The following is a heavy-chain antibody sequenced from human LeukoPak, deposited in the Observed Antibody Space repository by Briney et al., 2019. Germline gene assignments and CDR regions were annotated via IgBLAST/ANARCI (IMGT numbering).Heavy chain of an antibody. D-gene: IGHD3-10*01. CDR2: ISDSGGST. Sequence: PGGSLRLSCAASGFTFSSYAMSWVRQAPGKGLEWVSSISDSGGSTYYADSVKGRFTISRDNSKNTLYLQMNSLRAEDTAVYYCAKGSVGSFRYFDLWGRGTLVAVSS. CDR1: GFTFSSYA. CDR3: AKGSVGSFRYFDL. V-gene: IGHV3-23*01. J-gene: IGHJ2*01.